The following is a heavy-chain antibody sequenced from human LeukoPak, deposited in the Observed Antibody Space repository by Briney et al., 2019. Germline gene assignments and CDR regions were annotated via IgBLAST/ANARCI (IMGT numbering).Heavy chain of an antibody. Sequence: PSQTLSLTCTVSGGSISSGGYYWSWIRQHPGKGLEWIGYIYYSGSTYYNPSLKSRATISVDTSKNQFSLKLSSVTAADTAVYYCARDSSPVQGFDYWGQGTLVTVSS. CDR1: GGSISSGGYY. D-gene: IGHD2-2*01. J-gene: IGHJ4*02. CDR3: ARDSSPVQGFDY. CDR2: IYYSGST. V-gene: IGHV4-31*03.